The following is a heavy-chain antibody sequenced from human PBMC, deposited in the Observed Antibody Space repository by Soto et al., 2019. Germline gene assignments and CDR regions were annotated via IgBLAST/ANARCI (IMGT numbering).Heavy chain of an antibody. CDR3: ARAPGRGNYFDY. Sequence: SVKVSCKASGGTFSSYAISWVRQAPGQGLEWMGGIIPIFGTANYAQKFQGRVTITADESTSTAYMELSSLSSEDTAVYYCARAPGRGNYFDYWGQGTLVTVSS. V-gene: IGHV1-69*13. J-gene: IGHJ4*02. CDR1: GGTFSSYA. CDR2: IIPIFGTA. D-gene: IGHD7-27*01.